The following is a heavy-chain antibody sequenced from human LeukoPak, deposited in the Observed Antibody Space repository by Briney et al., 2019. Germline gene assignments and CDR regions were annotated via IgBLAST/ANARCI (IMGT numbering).Heavy chain of an antibody. CDR2: IIGDGTRT. J-gene: IGHJ5*02. V-gene: IGHV3-74*01. Sequence: GGSLRLSCAASGFSFSYYWMHWVRQGSGKGPVWVSRIIGDGTRTDYADSVKGRFTISRDNAKSTLYLQMNSLTVEDTAVYYCLRVDDTDGHNWFDPWGQGTLVTVSS. CDR1: GFSFSYYW. D-gene: IGHD2-8*01. CDR3: LRVDDTDGHNWFDP.